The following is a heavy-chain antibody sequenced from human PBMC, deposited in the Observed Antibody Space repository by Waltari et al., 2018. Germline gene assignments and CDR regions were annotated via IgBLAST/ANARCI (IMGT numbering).Heavy chain of an antibody. CDR1: GFTCSSYA. D-gene: IGHD3-3*01. CDR3: AKPSDYDFWSGPFDY. J-gene: IGHJ4*02. V-gene: IGHV3-23*01. Sequence: EVQLLESGGGLVQPGGSLRRSGAASGFTCSSYAMSWVRQAPGKGLEWVSAMSGSGGSTYYADSVKGRFTISRDNSKNTLYLQMNSLRAEDTAVYYCAKPSDYDFWSGPFDYWGQGTLVTVSS. CDR2: MSGSGGST.